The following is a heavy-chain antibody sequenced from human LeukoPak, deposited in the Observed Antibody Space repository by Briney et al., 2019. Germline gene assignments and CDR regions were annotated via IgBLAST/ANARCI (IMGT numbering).Heavy chain of an antibody. Sequence: GASVKVSCKASGYTFTDYYIHWVRQAPGQGLEWMGWINPYSGVTNYAQKFQGRVTMTRDTSISTAYMELSRLRSDDTAVYYCARDDSSGYYYARGVDYWGQGNPVTVSS. J-gene: IGHJ4*02. CDR1: GYTFTDYY. V-gene: IGHV1-2*02. CDR2: INPYSGVT. CDR3: ARDDSSGYYYARGVDY. D-gene: IGHD3-22*01.